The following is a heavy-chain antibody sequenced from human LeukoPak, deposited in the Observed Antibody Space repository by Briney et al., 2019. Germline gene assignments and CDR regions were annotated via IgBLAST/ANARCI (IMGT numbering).Heavy chain of an antibody. V-gene: IGHV4-34*01. Sequence: RPSETLSLTCAVYGGSFSGYYWSWIRQPPGKGLEWIGEINDSGSTNYNPSLKSRVTISVDTSKNQFSLKLSSVTAADTAVYYCARHRRSSYYYGSGSYYIPSLGFDPWGQGTLVTVSS. J-gene: IGHJ5*02. CDR2: INDSGST. CDR3: ARHRRSSYYYGSGSYYIPSLGFDP. CDR1: GGSFSGYY. D-gene: IGHD3-10*01.